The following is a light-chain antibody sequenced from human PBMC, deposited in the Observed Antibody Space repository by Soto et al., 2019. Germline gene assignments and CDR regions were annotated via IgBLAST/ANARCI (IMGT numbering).Light chain of an antibody. Sequence: QSFLAQPRAVSGSPGQSVTISCTGTNSDLGNHNYVSWFQQHPGKAPKLIIFDVTRRPSGVPDRFSGSQSGNRASLSISGLQAEDEADYYCCSYGDTNTVYVFGTGTKVTVL. CDR3: CSYGDTNTVYV. CDR2: DVT. CDR1: NSDLGNHNY. J-gene: IGLJ1*01. V-gene: IGLV2-11*01.